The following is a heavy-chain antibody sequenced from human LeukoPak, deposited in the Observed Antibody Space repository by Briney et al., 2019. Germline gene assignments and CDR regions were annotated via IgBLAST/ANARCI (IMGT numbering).Heavy chain of an antibody. V-gene: IGHV3-23*01. D-gene: IGHD3-9*01. CDR2: INNSGGTT. CDR3: AREYYDILTGYYKGDY. CDR1: GFTFRTYA. J-gene: IGHJ4*02. Sequence: GGSLRLSCAASGFTFRTYAMSWVRQAPGKGLEWVSGINNSGGTTYYADSVKGRFTISRDNSKNTLYLQMNSLRAEDTAVYYCAREYYDILTGYYKGDYWGQGTLDTVSS.